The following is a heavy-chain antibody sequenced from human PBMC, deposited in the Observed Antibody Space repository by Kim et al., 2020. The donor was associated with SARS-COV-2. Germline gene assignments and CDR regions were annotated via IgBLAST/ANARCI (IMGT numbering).Heavy chain of an antibody. J-gene: IGHJ4*02. CDR3: ARDRLGYCTTTSCSCTY. D-gene: IGHD2-2*01. Sequence: VKGRFTISRDNSKNTLYLQMNSLRAEDTAVYYCARDRLGYCTTTSCSCTYWGQGTLVTVSS. V-gene: IGHV3-30*07.